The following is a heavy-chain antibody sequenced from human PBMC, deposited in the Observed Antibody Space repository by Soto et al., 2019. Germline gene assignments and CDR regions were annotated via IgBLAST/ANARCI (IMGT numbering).Heavy chain of an antibody. D-gene: IGHD6-19*01. CDR1: GGSISSSSYY. CDR3: ARLAGIEGLDY. J-gene: IGHJ4*02. CDR2: IYYSGNT. V-gene: IGHV4-39*01. Sequence: PSETLSLTCIVSGGSISSSSYYWGWIRQPPGKGLEWIGSIYYSGNTNYNPSLKSRVTISVDTSKNQFSLKLSSVTAADTAVYSCARLAGIEGLDYWGQGTLVTVSS.